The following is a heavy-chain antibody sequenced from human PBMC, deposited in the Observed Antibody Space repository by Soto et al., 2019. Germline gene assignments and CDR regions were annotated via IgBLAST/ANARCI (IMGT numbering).Heavy chain of an antibody. V-gene: IGHV2-5*02. J-gene: IGHJ4*02. Sequence: QITLKESGPTVVKPTQTLTLTCSLSGFSLNTGGVGVGWIRQPPGKALEWLAVIYWDDDKSWNPSLRDRLTITRDASADPVVLTVTNMDPVDTGTYYCARRRGGFGGGWTTPYFDYWGQGTLVTVSS. CDR3: ARRRGGFGGGWTTPYFDY. D-gene: IGHD6-19*01. CDR1: GFSLNTGGVG. CDR2: IYWDDDK.